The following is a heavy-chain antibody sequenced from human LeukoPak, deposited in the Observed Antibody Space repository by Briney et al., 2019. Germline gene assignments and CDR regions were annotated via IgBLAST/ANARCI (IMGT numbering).Heavy chain of an antibody. CDR2: IYYGGST. V-gene: IGHV4-59*01. Sequence: SETLSLTCTVSGGSISSYYWSWIRQPPGKGLEWIGYIYYGGSTNYNPSLKSRVTISVDTSKNQFSLKLSSVTAADTAVYYCARVARYGDYIGGSDYWGQGALVTVSS. D-gene: IGHD4-17*01. J-gene: IGHJ4*02. CDR3: ARVARYGDYIGGSDY. CDR1: GGSISSYY.